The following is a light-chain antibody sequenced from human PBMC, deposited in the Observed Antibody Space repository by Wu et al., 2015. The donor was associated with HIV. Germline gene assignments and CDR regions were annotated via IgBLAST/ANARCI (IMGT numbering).Light chain of an antibody. CDR1: QGIANS. CDR2: DAS. Sequence: VLTQSPATLSLSPGERATLSCRASQGIANSLAWYQQKPGRAPRLLIFDASTRATGVSPRFGGSGSGTDFTLTINGLEPEDFAVYYCQERRNWPRFTFGPGTKVDIK. J-gene: IGKJ3*01. V-gene: IGKV3-11*01. CDR3: QERRNWPRFT.